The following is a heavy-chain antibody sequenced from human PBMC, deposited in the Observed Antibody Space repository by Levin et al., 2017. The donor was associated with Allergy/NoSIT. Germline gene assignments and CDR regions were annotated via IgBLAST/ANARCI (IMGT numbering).Heavy chain of an antibody. D-gene: IGHD1-26*01. Sequence: GGSLRLSCAASGFTFSSYAMSWVRQAPGKGLEWVSAISGSGGSTYYADSVKGRFTISRDNSKNTLYLQMNSLRAEDTAVYYCAKEEGSGRLRAFRWELLLDYWGQGTLVTVSS. CDR1: GFTFSSYA. CDR2: ISGSGGST. CDR3: AKEEGSGRLRAFRWELLLDY. J-gene: IGHJ4*02. V-gene: IGHV3-23*01.